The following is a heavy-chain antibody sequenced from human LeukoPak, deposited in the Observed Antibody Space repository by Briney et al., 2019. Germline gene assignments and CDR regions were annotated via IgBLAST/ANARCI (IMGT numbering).Heavy chain of an antibody. CDR3: AKDMGDSCGYYYGKFDY. J-gene: IGHJ4*02. Sequence: GGSLRLSCAASGFTFDDYAMHWVRQAPGKGLEGVSGISWNSGSIVYADSVKGRFTISRDNAKNSLYLQMNSLRAEDTALYYCAKDMGDSCGYYYGKFDYWGQATLVTVSS. CDR2: ISWNSGSI. D-gene: IGHD3-22*01. V-gene: IGHV3-9*01. CDR1: GFTFDDYA.